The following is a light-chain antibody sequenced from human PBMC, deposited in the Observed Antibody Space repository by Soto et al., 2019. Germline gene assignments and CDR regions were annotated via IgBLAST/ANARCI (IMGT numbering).Light chain of an antibody. V-gene: IGKV3-15*01. CDR3: QQYNKWPQT. CDR2: GAL. J-gene: IGKJ5*01. CDR1: QSIANG. Sequence: MTQSPSSLSVSACDRATISCRASQSIANGLAWYQHKPGRAPRLLTHGALNRATGIPARFSGVGSGTEFTLTISSLQSEDFAVYYCQQYNKWPQTFGQGTRLEIK.